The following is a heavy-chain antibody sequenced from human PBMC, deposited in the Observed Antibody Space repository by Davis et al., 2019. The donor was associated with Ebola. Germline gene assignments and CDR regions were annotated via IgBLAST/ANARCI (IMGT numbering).Heavy chain of an antibody. CDR1: GYTFTGYY. D-gene: IGHD3-3*01. Sequence: AASVKVSCKASGYTFTGYYMHWVRQAPGQGLEWMGWISAYNGNTNYAQKLQGRVTMTTDTSTSTAYMELRSLRSDDTAVYYCARTFGVGLNYYYYGMDVWGQGTTVTVSS. V-gene: IGHV1-18*04. CDR3: ARTFGVGLNYYYYGMDV. J-gene: IGHJ6*02. CDR2: ISAYNGNT.